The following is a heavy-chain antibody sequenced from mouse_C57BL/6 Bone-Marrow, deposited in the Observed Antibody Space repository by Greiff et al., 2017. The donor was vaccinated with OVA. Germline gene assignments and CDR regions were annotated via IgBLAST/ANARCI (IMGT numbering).Heavy chain of an antibody. Sequence: QVQLKESGPGLVAPSQSLSITCTVSGFSLTSYGVHWVRQPPGNGLEWLVVIWSDGSTTYNSALKSRLSISKDNSKSQVFLKMNSLQTDDTAMYYCARQGHYYYGSSYVLYAMDYWGQGTSVTVSS. V-gene: IGHV2-6-1*01. J-gene: IGHJ4*01. CDR1: GFSLTSYG. CDR2: IWSDGST. D-gene: IGHD1-1*01. CDR3: ARQGHYYYGSSYVLYAMDY.